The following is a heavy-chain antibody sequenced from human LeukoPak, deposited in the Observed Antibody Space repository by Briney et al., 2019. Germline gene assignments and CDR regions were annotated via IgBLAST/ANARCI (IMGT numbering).Heavy chain of an antibody. CDR3: AKDDAWIRFGE. D-gene: IGHD3-10*01. Sequence: GGSLRLSCAASGFTFSNYGMNWVRQAPGKGLEWVSGISPSGDITYYADSVKGRFTISRDNSKNTLHLEVISLTAEDTAVYYCAKDDAWIRFGEWSQGTLVTVSP. CDR1: GFTFSNYG. CDR2: ISPSGDIT. J-gene: IGHJ4*02. V-gene: IGHV3-23*01.